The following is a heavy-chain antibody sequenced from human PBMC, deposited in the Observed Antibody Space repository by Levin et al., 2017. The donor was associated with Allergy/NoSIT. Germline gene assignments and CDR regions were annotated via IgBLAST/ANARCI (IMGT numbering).Heavy chain of an antibody. V-gene: IGHV3-33*01. CDR3: ARDWDSYSSSPPLFDY. CDR2: IWYDGSNK. D-gene: IGHD6-13*01. Sequence: GESLKISCAASGFTFSSYGMHWVRQAPGKGLEWVAVIWYDGSNKYYADSVKGRFTISRDNSKNTLYLQMNSLRAEDTAVYYCARDWDSYSSSPPLFDYWGQGTLVTVSS. J-gene: IGHJ4*02. CDR1: GFTFSSYG.